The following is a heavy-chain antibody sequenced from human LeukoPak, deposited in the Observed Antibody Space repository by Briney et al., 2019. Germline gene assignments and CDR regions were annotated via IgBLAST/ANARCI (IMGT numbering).Heavy chain of an antibody. V-gene: IGHV3-23*01. CDR1: GFTFSSYA. CDR3: AKAPRTGIAASYWYFDL. CDR2: ISGSGGST. D-gene: IGHD6-13*01. Sequence: PGGSLRLSCAASGFTFSSYAMSWVRQAPGKGLEWVSAISGSGGSTYYADSVKGRFTISRDNSKNTLYLQMNSLRAEDTAVYYCAKAPRTGIAASYWYFDLWGRGTLVTVSS. J-gene: IGHJ2*01.